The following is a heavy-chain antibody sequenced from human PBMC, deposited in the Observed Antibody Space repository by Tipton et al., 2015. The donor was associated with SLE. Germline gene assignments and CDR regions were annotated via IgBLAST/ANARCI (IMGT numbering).Heavy chain of an antibody. Sequence: TLSLTCTVSGGPLSGSSYYWGWVRLPPGQGLEWIASLYSSGSTYYNPSLKSRLTITVDTSMNQFSLKLSSVTAADTAVYYCARDDNWNDPGWWFDPWGQGTLVTVSS. CDR1: GGPLSGSSYY. J-gene: IGHJ5*02. CDR2: LYSSGST. D-gene: IGHD1-20*01. CDR3: ARDDNWNDPGWWFDP. V-gene: IGHV4-39*07.